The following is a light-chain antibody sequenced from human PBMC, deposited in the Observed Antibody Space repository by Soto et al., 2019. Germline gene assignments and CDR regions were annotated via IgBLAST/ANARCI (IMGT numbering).Light chain of an antibody. CDR1: QNIYINS. J-gene: IGKJ3*01. CDR3: QQYGAPPLT. CDR2: GGA. Sequence: EIVLTQSPDTLSLSPGERVTLSCRASQNIYINSLAWYQQRPGQAPRLLIYGGATRATAVPDRFSGSGSGTDFALTISRLEPEDFAVYYCQQYGAPPLTFCPGTKVD. V-gene: IGKV3-20*01.